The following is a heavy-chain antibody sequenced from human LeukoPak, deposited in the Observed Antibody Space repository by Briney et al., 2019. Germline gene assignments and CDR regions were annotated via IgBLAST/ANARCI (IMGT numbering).Heavy chain of an antibody. D-gene: IGHD2-21*02. CDR1: GYTFTSYG. J-gene: IGHJ4*02. Sequence: ASVKVSCKASGYTFTSYGISWVRQAPGQGLEWMGWISGYNGNTNYAQKFQGRVTMTTDTSTSTVFMELRSLRSDDMAVYYCARGIWSTTLTAYYLDYWGQGTLVTVSS. V-gene: IGHV1-18*03. CDR3: ARGIWSTTLTAYYLDY. CDR2: ISGYNGNT.